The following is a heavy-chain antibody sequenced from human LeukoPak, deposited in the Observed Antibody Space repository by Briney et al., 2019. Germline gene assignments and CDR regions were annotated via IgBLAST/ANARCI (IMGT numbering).Heavy chain of an antibody. CDR2: IYYSGST. Sequence: SETLSLTCTVSDGSVSNPTYYWDWIRQPPGKGLEWIGSIYYSGSTYHNPSLKSRVTISVDTSKNQLSLKLSSVTAADTAVYYCARAANQWFSAFDIWGQGAVVTVSS. D-gene: IGHD3-22*01. CDR1: DGSVSNPTYY. V-gene: IGHV4-39*07. J-gene: IGHJ3*02. CDR3: ARAANQWFSAFDI.